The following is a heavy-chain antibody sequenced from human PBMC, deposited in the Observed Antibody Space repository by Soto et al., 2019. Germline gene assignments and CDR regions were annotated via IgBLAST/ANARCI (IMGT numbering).Heavy chain of an antibody. D-gene: IGHD6-13*01. Sequence: ASVKVSCKASGGTFSSYTISWVRQAPGQGLEWMGRIIPILGIANYAQKFQGRVTITADKSTSTAYMELSSLRSEDTAVYYCARVLGSSWFGNYFDYWGQGTLVTVSS. CDR3: ARVLGSSWFGNYFDY. CDR2: IIPILGIA. J-gene: IGHJ4*02. V-gene: IGHV1-69*02. CDR1: GGTFSSYT.